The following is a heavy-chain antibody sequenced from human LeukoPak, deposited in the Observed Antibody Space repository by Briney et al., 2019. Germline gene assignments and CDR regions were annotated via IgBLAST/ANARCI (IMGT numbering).Heavy chain of an antibody. Sequence: GGSLRLSCAASGFTFDDYAMHWVRQAPGKGLGWVSGISWNSGSIGYADPVKGRFTISRDNAKNSLYLQMDSLRAEDTALYYCAKDIVSTSSNWFDPWGQGTLVTVSS. CDR2: ISWNSGSI. CDR1: GFTFDDYA. V-gene: IGHV3-9*01. J-gene: IGHJ5*02. D-gene: IGHD2-2*01. CDR3: AKDIVSTSSNWFDP.